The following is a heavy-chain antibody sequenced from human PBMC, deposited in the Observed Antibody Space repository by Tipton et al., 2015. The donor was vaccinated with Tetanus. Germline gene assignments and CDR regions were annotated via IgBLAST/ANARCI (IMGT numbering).Heavy chain of an antibody. J-gene: IGHJ4*02. Sequence: VQLVQSGADVKKPGESLKISCKASGYSFTSHWIGWVRQMPGKGLEWMGMIFPDDSDTRYSPSFQGHVTFSVDKSTSTVYLQWSSLKASDTAMYFCARMYSTSSPFDHWGQGTLVAVS. CDR2: IFPDDSDT. CDR1: GYSFTSHW. V-gene: IGHV5-51*01. CDR3: ARMYSTSSPFDH. D-gene: IGHD6-6*01.